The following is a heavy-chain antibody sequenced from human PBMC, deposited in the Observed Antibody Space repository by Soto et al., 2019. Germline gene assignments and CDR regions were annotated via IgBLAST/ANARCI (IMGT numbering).Heavy chain of an antibody. V-gene: IGHV1-2*04. CDR3: ARVNNWTDFDY. CDR2: INPNSGGT. CDR1: GGTFSSYA. J-gene: IGHJ4*02. D-gene: IGHD1-20*01. Sequence: ASVKVSCKASGGTFSSYAISWVRQAPGQGLEWMGWINPNSGGTNYAQKFQGWVTMTRDTSISTAYMELSRLRSDDTAVYYCARVNNWTDFDYWGQGTLVTVSS.